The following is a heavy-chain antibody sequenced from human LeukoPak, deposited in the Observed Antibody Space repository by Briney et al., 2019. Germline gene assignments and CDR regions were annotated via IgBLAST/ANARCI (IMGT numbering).Heavy chain of an antibody. CDR3: ASGSYYFDY. V-gene: IGHV4-34*01. CDR2: INHSGST. CDR1: GGSFSGYY. D-gene: IGHD1-26*01. J-gene: IGHJ4*02. Sequence: SETLSLTCAVYGGSFSGYYWSWIRQPPGKGLEWIGEINHSGSTNYNPSLKSRVTISVDTSKNQFSLKLSSVTAADTAVYYCASGSYYFDYWGQGTLVTVSS.